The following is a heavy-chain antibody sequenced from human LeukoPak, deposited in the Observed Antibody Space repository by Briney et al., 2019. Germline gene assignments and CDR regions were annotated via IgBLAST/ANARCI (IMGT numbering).Heavy chain of an antibody. D-gene: IGHD4-11*01. CDR1: GFTFSSYG. CDR3: AKIGNYDLDY. V-gene: IGHV3-30*18. CDR2: ISYDGSNK. Sequence: GGSLRLSCAASGFTFSSYGMHWVRQAPGKGLEWVAVISYDGSNKYYADSVKGRFTISRDNSKNTLYLQMNGLRAEDTAVYYCAKIGNYDLDYWGQGTLVTVSS. J-gene: IGHJ4*02.